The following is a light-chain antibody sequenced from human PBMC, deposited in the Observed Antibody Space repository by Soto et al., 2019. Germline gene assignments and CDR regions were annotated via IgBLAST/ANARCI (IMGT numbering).Light chain of an antibody. J-gene: IGLJ1*01. V-gene: IGLV2-23*02. CDR2: EVS. CDR3: CSYAGSSTYV. Sequence: QSALTQPASVSGSPGQSITISCTGTSSDVGSYNLVSWYQQHPGKAPKLMIYEVSKRPSGVSNRFSGSKSDNTASLTISGLQAEDEADYYCCSYAGSSTYVFGTGTKVPVL. CDR1: SSDVGSYNL.